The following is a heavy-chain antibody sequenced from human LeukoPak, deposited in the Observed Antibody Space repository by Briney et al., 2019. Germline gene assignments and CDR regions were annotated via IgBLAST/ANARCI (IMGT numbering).Heavy chain of an antibody. J-gene: IGHJ4*02. CDR2: ISYDGSKK. V-gene: IGHV3-30*04. CDR3: ARDVYCSGGRCYQSLEDY. CDR1: GFTFNSYS. Sequence: GGSLRLSCAASGFTFNSYSMHWVRQAPGKGLEWVAVISYDGSKKYYADSVKGRFTISRDNSKNTLYLQMNSLRADDTAVYYCARDVYCSGGRCYQSLEDYWGQGTLVTVSS. D-gene: IGHD2-15*01.